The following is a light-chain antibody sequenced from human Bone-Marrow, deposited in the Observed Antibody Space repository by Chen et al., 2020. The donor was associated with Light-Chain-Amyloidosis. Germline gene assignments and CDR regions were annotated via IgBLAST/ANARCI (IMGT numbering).Light chain of an antibody. CDR1: SGSIATNY. J-gene: IGLJ3*02. Sequence: NFMLTQPHSVSESPGKTVISSCHRSSGSIATNYVQWYQQRPGSSPTTVIYEDDQRPSGVPDRFSCSIDRSSNSASLTISGLKTEDEADYYCQSYQGSSQGVFGGGTKLTVL. V-gene: IGLV6-57*01. CDR2: EDD. CDR3: QSYQGSSQGV.